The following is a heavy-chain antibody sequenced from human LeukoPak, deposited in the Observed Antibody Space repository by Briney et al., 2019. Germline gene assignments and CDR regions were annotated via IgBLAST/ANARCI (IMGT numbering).Heavy chain of an antibody. CDR1: GYTFTSYG. J-gene: IGHJ5*02. Sequence: ASVKVSCKASGYTFTSYGISWVRQAPGQGLEWMGWISAYSGNTNYAQKLQGRVTMTTDTSTSTAYMELRSLRSDDTAVYYCARAGYCSSTSCYHDWFDPWGQGTLVTVSS. V-gene: IGHV1-18*01. CDR2: ISAYSGNT. D-gene: IGHD2-2*01. CDR3: ARAGYCSSTSCYHDWFDP.